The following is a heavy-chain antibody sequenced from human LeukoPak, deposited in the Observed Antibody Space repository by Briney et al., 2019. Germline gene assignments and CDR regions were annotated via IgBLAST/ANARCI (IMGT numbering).Heavy chain of an antibody. CDR1: GFTFSSCA. V-gene: IGHV3-23*01. CDR3: VKSPLNLGYCSGGSCHYFDY. Sequence: GSLRLSCVGSGFTFSSCAMIWVRQTPGKGLEWVSVISGTGGTTYDADSVKGRFTISRDNSKNTLYLQMNSLRAEDTAVYYCVKSPLNLGYCSGGSCHYFDYRGQGTLVTVSS. D-gene: IGHD2-15*01. CDR2: ISGTGGTT. J-gene: IGHJ4*02.